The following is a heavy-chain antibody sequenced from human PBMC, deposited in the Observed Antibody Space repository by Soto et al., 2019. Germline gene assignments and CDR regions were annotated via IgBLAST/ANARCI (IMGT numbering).Heavy chain of an antibody. J-gene: IGHJ5*02. CDR3: ARERITMVRGVTNWFDP. Sequence: KPGGSLRLSCAASGFTFSDYYMSWIRQAPGKGLEWVSYISSSSSYTNYADSVKGRFTISRDNAKNSLYLQMNSLRAEDTAVYYCARERITMVRGVTNWFDPWGQGTLVTVSS. D-gene: IGHD3-10*01. CDR2: ISSSSSYT. CDR1: GFTFSDYY. V-gene: IGHV3-11*06.